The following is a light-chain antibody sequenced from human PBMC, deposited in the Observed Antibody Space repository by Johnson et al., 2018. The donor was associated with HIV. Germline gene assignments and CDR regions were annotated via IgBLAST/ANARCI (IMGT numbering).Light chain of an antibody. CDR1: SSNIGNNY. CDR3: VTWDRSLSVYV. CDR2: DNN. V-gene: IGLV1-51*01. J-gene: IGLJ1*01. Sequence: QPVLTQPPSVSAAPGQKVTISCSGRSSNIGNNYVSWYQQLPGKAPKLFIFDNNKRPSGIPDRFSGSKSGTSATLGITGLQTWDEADYYCVTWDRSLSVYVFGTGTKVTVL.